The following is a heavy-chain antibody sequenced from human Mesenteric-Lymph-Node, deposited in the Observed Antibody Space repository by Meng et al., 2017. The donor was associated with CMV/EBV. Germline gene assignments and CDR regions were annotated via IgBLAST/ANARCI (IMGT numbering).Heavy chain of an antibody. CDR3: ARVRSRAGMDV. CDR1: SGSISNFS. V-gene: IGHV4-59*01. Sequence: SETLSLTCTVSSGSISNFSCSWIRQPPGKGLEWIGKIYSSGSTNYNPSLKSRVTISVDTSKNRKSPKMRSVTAADTAVYYCARVRSRAGMDVWGQGTTVTVSS. D-gene: IGHD3-10*01. J-gene: IGHJ6*02. CDR2: IYSSGST.